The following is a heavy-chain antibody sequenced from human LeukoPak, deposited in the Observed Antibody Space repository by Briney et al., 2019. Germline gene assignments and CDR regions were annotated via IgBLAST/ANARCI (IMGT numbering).Heavy chain of an antibody. CDR3: ARDLVRGSSWVAFDI. V-gene: IGHV4-38-2*02. CDR1: GYSISSGYY. CDR2: IYHSGST. Sequence: PSETLSLTCTVSGYSISSGYYWGWIRQPPGKGLEWIGSIYHSGSTYYNPSLKSRVTISVDTSKNQFSLKLSSVTAADTAVYYCARDLVRGSSWVAFDIWGQGTMVTVSS. D-gene: IGHD6-13*01. J-gene: IGHJ3*02.